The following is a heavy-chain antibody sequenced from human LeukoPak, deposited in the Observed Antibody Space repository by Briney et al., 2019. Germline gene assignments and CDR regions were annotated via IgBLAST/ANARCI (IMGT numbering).Heavy chain of an antibody. CDR3: ARRYYYDSSGWSDAFDI. V-gene: IGHV4-59*08. D-gene: IGHD3-22*01. Sequence: PSETLSLTCTVSGGPISSYYWSWIRQPPGKGLEWIGYIYYSGSTNYNPSLKSRVTISVDTSKNQFSLKLSSVTAADTAVYYCARRYYYDSSGWSDAFDIWGQGTMVTVSS. CDR2: IYYSGST. CDR1: GGPISSYY. J-gene: IGHJ3*02.